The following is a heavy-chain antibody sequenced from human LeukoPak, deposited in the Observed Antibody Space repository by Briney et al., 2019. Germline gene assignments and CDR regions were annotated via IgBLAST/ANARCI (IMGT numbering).Heavy chain of an antibody. Sequence: SVKVSCKASGGTFSSYAISWVRQAPGQGLEWMGGIIPIFGTANYAQKFQGRVTITADESTSIAYMELSSLRSEDAAVYYCARDLGGGIAARPSWFDPWGQGTLVIVSS. CDR2: IIPIFGTA. J-gene: IGHJ5*02. D-gene: IGHD6-6*01. CDR1: GGTFSSYA. V-gene: IGHV1-69*01. CDR3: ARDLGGGIAARPSWFDP.